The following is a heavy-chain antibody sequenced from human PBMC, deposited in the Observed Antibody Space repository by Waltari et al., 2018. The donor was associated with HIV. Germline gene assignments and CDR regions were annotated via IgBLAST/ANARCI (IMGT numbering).Heavy chain of an antibody. J-gene: IGHJ2*01. D-gene: IGHD3-10*01. V-gene: IGHV4-61*02. CDR2: VYTSGST. CDR3: ARALDYYESGSFPWWFFDL. CDR1: GGSISRGYYY. Sequence: QVQLRESGPGLVKPSQTLSLTCTVSGGSISRGYYYWGWLRQPAGKGLEWIGRVYTSGSTNYNPSLKSRVTISVDTSNNQFSLKLSSVTAADTAVYYCARALDYYESGSFPWWFFDLWGRGTLVTVTS.